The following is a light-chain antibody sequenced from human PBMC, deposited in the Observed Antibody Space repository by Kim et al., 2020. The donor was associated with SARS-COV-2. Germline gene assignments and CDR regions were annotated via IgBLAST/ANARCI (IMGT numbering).Light chain of an antibody. V-gene: IGLV2-11*01. CDR2: DVS. CDR1: SRDVGGYNY. J-gene: IGLJ3*02. CDR3: CSYAGSYTEV. Sequence: GQSVPISCTGTSRDVGGYNYVSWDQQHPGKAPKLMIYDVSKRPSGVPDRFSGSKSGNTASLTISGLQAEDEADYYCCSYAGSYTEVFGGGTQLTVL.